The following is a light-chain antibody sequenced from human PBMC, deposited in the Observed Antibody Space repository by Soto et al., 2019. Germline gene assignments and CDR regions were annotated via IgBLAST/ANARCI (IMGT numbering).Light chain of an antibody. J-gene: IGLJ3*02. CDR1: SSDIGGYNY. CDR3: ISYINSNFWV. CDR2: EVS. Sequence: QAVLTQPASVSGSPGQSITISCTGTSSDIGGYNYVSWYQQHPGKAPKLMIYEVSNRPSGVSNRFSGSKSGNTASLTISGLQAEDEADYYCISYINSNFWVFGGGTKLTVL. V-gene: IGLV2-14*01.